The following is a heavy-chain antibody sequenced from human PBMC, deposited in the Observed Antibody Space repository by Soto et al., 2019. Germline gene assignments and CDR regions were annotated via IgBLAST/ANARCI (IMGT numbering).Heavy chain of an antibody. V-gene: IGHV1-18*01. J-gene: IGHJ4*02. CDR2: ISAYNGNT. CDR1: GYTFTSYG. Sequence: QVQLVQSGAEVKKPGASVKVSSKASGYTFTSYGISWVRQAPGQGLEWMGWISAYNGNTNYAQKLQGRVTMTTDTCTSTAYMELRRLRSDDTDVYYCARESRGRALGYWGQGTLVTVSS. CDR3: ARESRGRALGY. D-gene: IGHD1-26*01.